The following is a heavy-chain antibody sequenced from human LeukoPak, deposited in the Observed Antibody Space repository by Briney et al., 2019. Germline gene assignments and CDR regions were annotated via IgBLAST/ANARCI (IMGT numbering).Heavy chain of an antibody. Sequence: GGSLRLSCAASGFTFSSYSMNWVRQAPGKGLEWVSSISSGSSYIYYADSVKGRFTISRGNAKNSLYLQMNSLRAEDTAVYYCARGYLADYYFDYWGQGTLVTVSS. J-gene: IGHJ4*02. CDR1: GFTFSSYS. V-gene: IGHV3-21*03. D-gene: IGHD3-3*01. CDR3: ARGYLADYYFDY. CDR2: ISSGSSYI.